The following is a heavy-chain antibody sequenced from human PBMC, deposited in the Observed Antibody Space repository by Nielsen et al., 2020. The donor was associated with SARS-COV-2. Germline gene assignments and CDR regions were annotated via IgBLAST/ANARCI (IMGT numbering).Heavy chain of an antibody. CDR3: VRAAGSSWHFDY. CDR2: IKQDGSEK. V-gene: IGHV3-7*03. CDR1: GFPFSSYE. J-gene: IGHJ4*02. Sequence: GGSLRLSCAASGFPFSSYEMNWVRQAPGKGLAWVANIKQDGSEKYYVDSVKGRFTVSRDNAKNSVYLQMNRLRTEDTAVYYCVRAAGSSWHFDYWGQGTLVTVSP. D-gene: IGHD6-13*01.